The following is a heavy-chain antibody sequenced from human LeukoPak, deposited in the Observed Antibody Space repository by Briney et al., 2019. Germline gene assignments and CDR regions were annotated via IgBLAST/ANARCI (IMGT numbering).Heavy chain of an antibody. CDR1: GFTFSNAW. CDR2: VKSKTDGGTT. J-gene: IGHJ4*02. Sequence: GGSLRLSCVASGFTFSNAWMSWVRQAPGKGLEWVGRVKSKTDGGTTDYAAPVKGRFTISRDDSKNTLYLQMNSLKTEDTAIYYCTTPSSVVTGPFDYWGQGALVTVSS. D-gene: IGHD4-23*01. V-gene: IGHV3-15*01. CDR3: TTPSSVVTGPFDY.